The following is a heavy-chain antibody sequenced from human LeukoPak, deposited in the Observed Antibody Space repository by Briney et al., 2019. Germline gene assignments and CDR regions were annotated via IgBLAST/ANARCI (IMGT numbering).Heavy chain of an antibody. CDR1: GFTFSSYS. Sequence: GGSRRLSCAASGFTFSSYSMNWVRQAPGKGLEWVSSISSSSSYIYYADSVKGRFTISRDNAKNSLYLQMNSLRAEDTAVYYCARDSSGYYRTPAYWGQGTLVTVSS. CDR3: ARDSSGYYRTPAY. V-gene: IGHV3-21*01. CDR2: ISSSSSYI. J-gene: IGHJ4*02. D-gene: IGHD3-22*01.